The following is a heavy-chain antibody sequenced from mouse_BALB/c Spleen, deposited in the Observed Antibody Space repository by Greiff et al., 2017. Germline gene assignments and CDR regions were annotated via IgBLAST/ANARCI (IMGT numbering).Heavy chain of an antibody. CDR1: GYTFTDYN. V-gene: IGHV1-18*01. D-gene: IGHD1-1*02. Sequence: EVQLQQSGPELVKPGASVKIPCKASGYTFTDYNMDWVKQSHGKSLEWIGDINPNNGGTIYNQKFKGKATLTVDKSSSTAYMELRSLTSEDTAVYYCARFPYGGHAMDYWDQGTSVTVSS. CDR2: INPNNGGT. CDR3: ARFPYGGHAMDY. J-gene: IGHJ4*01.